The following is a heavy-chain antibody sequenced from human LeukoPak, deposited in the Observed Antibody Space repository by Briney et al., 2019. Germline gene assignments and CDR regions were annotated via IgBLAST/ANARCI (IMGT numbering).Heavy chain of an antibody. CDR1: GGSISSSSYY. Sequence: PSETLSLTCTVSGGSISSSSYYWGWIRQPPGKGLEWIGSIYYSGSTYYNPSLKSRVTISVDTSKNQFSLKLSSVTAADTAVYHCARPRGYGDYFDYWGQGTLVTVSS. D-gene: IGHD4-17*01. V-gene: IGHV4-39*01. CDR2: IYYSGST. J-gene: IGHJ4*02. CDR3: ARPRGYGDYFDY.